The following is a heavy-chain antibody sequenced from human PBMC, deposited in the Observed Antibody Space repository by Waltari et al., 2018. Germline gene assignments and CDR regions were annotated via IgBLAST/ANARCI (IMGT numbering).Heavy chain of an antibody. CDR2: IYYSGST. D-gene: IGHD1-26*01. V-gene: IGHV4-39*07. J-gene: IGHJ4*02. CDR1: GGSISSSRYY. Sequence: QLQLQESGPGLVKPSETLSLTCTVSGGSISSSRYYWGWIRQPPGKGLEWIGSIYYSGSTYYNPSLKSRVTISVDTSKNQFSLKLSSVTAADTAVYYCARAVVGATSPFDYWGQGTLVTVSS. CDR3: ARAVVGATSPFDY.